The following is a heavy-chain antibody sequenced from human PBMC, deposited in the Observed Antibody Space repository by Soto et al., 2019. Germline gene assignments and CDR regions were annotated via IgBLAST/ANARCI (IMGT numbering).Heavy chain of an antibody. CDR1: GFTVSSNY. D-gene: IGHD2-2*02. J-gene: IGHJ4*02. Sequence: PGGSMRLSCAVAGFTVSSNYMSWVRKDPGKGLEWVSVIYSGGSTYYADSVKGRFTISRDNSKNTLYLQMNSLRAEDTAVYYCARVGLGYCSSTSCYRGDFDYWGQGTLVTVSS. CDR3: ARVGLGYCSSTSCYRGDFDY. V-gene: IGHV3-66*01. CDR2: IYSGGST.